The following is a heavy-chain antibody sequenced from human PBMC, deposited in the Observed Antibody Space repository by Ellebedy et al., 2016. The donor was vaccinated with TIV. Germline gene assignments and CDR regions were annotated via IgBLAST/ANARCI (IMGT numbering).Heavy chain of an antibody. D-gene: IGHD3-10*01. CDR1: GGSFGGYY. CDR3: ARYYGSGSYA. Sequence: MPSETLSLTCAVYGGSFGGYYWSWIRQPPGKGLEWIGEINHSGSTNYNPSLKSRVTISVDTSKNQFSLKLSSVTAADTAVYYCARYYGSGSYAWGQGTLVTVSS. J-gene: IGHJ5*02. CDR2: INHSGST. V-gene: IGHV4-34*01.